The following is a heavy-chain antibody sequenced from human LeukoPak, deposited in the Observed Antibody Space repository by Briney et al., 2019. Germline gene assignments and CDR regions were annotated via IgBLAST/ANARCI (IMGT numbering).Heavy chain of an antibody. Sequence: PGGSLRLSCAAPGFTFSSYAMSWVRQAPGKGLEWVSGITGSGGSTYYADSVKGRFTISRDNSKNTLYLQMNSLRAEDTAVYYCAKADASIAARSPMDVWGQGTTVTVSS. CDR2: ITGSGGST. CDR3: AKADASIAARSPMDV. J-gene: IGHJ6*02. CDR1: GFTFSSYA. D-gene: IGHD6-6*01. V-gene: IGHV3-23*01.